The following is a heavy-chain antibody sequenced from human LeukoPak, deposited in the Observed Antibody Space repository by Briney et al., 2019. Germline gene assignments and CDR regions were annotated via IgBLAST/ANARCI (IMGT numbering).Heavy chain of an antibody. V-gene: IGHV3-53*01. CDR3: ARTTTYYYYGMDV. Sequence: GGSLRLSCAASGFTVSSNYMSWVRQAPGKGLEWVSVIYSGGSTYYADSVKGRFTISGDNSKNTLYLQMNSLRAEDTAVYYCARTTTYYYYGMDVWGQGTTVTVSS. J-gene: IGHJ6*02. CDR2: IYSGGST. CDR1: GFTVSSNY. D-gene: IGHD1-1*01.